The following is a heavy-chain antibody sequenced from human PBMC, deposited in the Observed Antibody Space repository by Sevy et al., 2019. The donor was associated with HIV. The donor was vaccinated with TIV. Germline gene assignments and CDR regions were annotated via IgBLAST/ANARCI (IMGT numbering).Heavy chain of an antibody. Sequence: SETLSLTCAVYGGSFSGYYWTWIRQPPGKGWGWIGEIMPGGITNYNPSLKSRVTISIDTSKNQFSLKVKSVTAADTAIYYCARGQWEHPFWGQGTQVTV. V-gene: IGHV4-34*01. CDR2: IMPGGIT. J-gene: IGHJ4*02. CDR3: ARGQWEHPF. CDR1: GGSFSGYY. D-gene: IGHD1-26*01.